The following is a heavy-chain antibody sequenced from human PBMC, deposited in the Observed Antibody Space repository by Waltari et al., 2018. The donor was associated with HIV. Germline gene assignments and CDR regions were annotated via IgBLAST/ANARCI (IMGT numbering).Heavy chain of an antibody. V-gene: IGHV1-2*06. CDR2: INPNSGGT. Sequence: QVQLVQSGAEVKKPGASVKVSCKASGYTFTGYYMHWVRQAPGQGLEWMGRINPNSGGTNYAQKFQGRVTMTRDTSISTAYMELSRLRSDDTAVYYCARVRQPITMIVEGFDYWGQGTLVTVSS. D-gene: IGHD3-22*01. J-gene: IGHJ4*02. CDR1: GYTFTGYY. CDR3: ARVRQPITMIVEGFDY.